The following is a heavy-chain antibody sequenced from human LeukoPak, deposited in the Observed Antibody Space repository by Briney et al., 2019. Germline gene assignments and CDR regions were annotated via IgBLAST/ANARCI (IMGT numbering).Heavy chain of an antibody. D-gene: IGHD3-3*01. CDR3: ARAIFGVVIPGTDY. J-gene: IGHJ4*02. CDR1: GYTLTGYY. CDR2: INPNSGGT. V-gene: IGHV1-2*02. Sequence: ASVKVSCKASGYTLTGYYMHWVRQAPGQGLEWMGWINPNSGGTNYAQKFQGGVTMTRDTSISTAYMELSRLRSDDTAVYYCARAIFGVVIPGTDYWGQGTLVTVSS.